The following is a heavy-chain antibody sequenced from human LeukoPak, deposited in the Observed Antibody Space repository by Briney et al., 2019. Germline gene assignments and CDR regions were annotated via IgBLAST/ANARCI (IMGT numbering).Heavy chain of an antibody. V-gene: IGHV3-21*01. CDR1: GFTFSSYS. J-gene: IGHJ4*02. Sequence: GGYLRLSGAASGFTFSSYSMKWVRQAPGKGLEWVSSISSSSSNIYYADSVKGRFTISRDNAKNSLYLHMNRLRAADTALYYCARDLVVPAAIPADYWGQGTLVTVSS. CDR3: ARDLVVPAAIPADY. D-gene: IGHD2-2*02. CDR2: ISSSSSNI.